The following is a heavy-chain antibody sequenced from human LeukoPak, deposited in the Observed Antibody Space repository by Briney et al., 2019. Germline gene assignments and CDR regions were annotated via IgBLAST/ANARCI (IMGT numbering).Heavy chain of an antibody. Sequence: PGGSLRLSCAASGFTFSSYSMNWVRQAPGKGLEWVSSISSSSSYIYYADSVKGRFTISRDNAKNSLYLQMNSLRAEDTAVYYCAKDSGFSPNSYYYYMDVWGKGTTVTVSS. CDR3: AKDSGFSPNSYYYYMDV. CDR2: ISSSSSYI. D-gene: IGHD6-25*01. V-gene: IGHV3-21*01. J-gene: IGHJ6*03. CDR1: GFTFSSYS.